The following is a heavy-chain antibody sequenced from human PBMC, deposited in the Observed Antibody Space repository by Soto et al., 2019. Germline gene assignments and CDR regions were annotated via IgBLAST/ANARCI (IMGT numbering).Heavy chain of an antibody. V-gene: IGHV2-5*01. Sequence: QITLREAGPTLVNPTQTLTLTCTFSGFSLTTIGVGVGWIRQPPRGAPGWLALVYWNDNKRYSPSLESRLTITTDTSKSQWVLTMPPLDPMETATSFCVHRTATHMNWFGPWGQGIVVAVSS. CDR2: VYWNDNK. CDR3: VHRTATHMNWFGP. J-gene: IGHJ5*02. CDR1: GFSLTTIGVG. D-gene: IGHD2-21*01.